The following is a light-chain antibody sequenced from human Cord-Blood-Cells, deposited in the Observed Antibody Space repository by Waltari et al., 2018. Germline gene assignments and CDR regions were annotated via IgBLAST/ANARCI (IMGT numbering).Light chain of an antibody. CDR2: EGS. J-gene: IGLJ1*01. Sequence: QSALTQPPSVSGSPGQSITLSCTGTSRDGGSYNLVAWYQQHPGKAPHLRIYEGSKRPSGVSKRFAGSKSGNTASLTISGLQAEDEADYYCCSYAGSSTYVFGTGTKVAVL. V-gene: IGLV2-23*01. CDR3: CSYAGSSTYV. CDR1: SRDGGSYNL.